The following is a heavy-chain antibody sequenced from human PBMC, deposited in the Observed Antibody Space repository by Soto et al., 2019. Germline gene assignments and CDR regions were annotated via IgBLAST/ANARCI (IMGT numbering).Heavy chain of an antibody. D-gene: IGHD3-22*01. J-gene: IGHJ3*02. Sequence: SETLSLTCTVSGGSISSGDYYWSWIRQPPGKGLEWIGYIYYSGSTYYNPSLKSRVTISVDTSKNQFSLKLSSVTAADTAVYYCARATHYYDSSGYHLDAFDIWGQGTMVTVSS. CDR1: GGSISSGDYY. CDR3: ARATHYYDSSGYHLDAFDI. CDR2: IYYSGST. V-gene: IGHV4-30-4*01.